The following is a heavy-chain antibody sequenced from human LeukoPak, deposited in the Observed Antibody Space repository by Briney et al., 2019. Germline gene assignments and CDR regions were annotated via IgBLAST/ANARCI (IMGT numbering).Heavy chain of an antibody. J-gene: IGHJ4*02. V-gene: IGHV4-59*08. CDR1: GGSISSYY. CDR2: IYYSGST. D-gene: IGHD6-13*01. Sequence: SETLSLTCTVSGGSISSYYWSWIRQPPGKGPEWIGYIYYSGSTNYNPSLKSRVTISVDTSKNQFSLKLSSVTAADTAVYYCALTIAAAGTFDYWGQGTLVTVSS. CDR3: ALTIAAAGTFDY.